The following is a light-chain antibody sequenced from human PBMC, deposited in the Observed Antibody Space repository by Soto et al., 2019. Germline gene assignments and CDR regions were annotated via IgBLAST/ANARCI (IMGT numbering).Light chain of an antibody. CDR2: GAS. J-gene: IGKJ5*01. Sequence: EIVLTQSPDTLSLSPGESATLSCRASQSVSSSYLAWYQQRPGQAPRLLVYGASSRATGIPDRFSGSGSGTHFTLIISRQEPEDFAVFYRQQYDNSITFGQGTRLEIE. V-gene: IGKV3-20*01. CDR3: QQYDNSIT. CDR1: QSVSSSY.